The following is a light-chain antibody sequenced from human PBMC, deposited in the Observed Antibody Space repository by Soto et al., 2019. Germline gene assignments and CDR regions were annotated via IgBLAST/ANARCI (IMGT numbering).Light chain of an antibody. J-gene: IGKJ1*01. Sequence: EIVLTQSPATLSLSPGERATLSCRASQSVSSYLAWYQQKPGQAPRLLIYDASNRATGIPARFSSSGSVTDCTHTLSSLAPEDFAVYYCQQRSNCPTWTLGQGTKGEIK. CDR2: DAS. CDR3: QQRSNCPTWT. V-gene: IGKV3-11*01. CDR1: QSVSSY.